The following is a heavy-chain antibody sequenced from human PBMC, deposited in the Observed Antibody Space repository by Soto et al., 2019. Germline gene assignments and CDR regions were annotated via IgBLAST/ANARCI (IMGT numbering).Heavy chain of an antibody. CDR3: IGSWSAETFDV. J-gene: IGHJ3*01. CDR2: IIPMLPVT. D-gene: IGHD2-2*01. CDR1: GATFNTYT. Sequence: QVHLIQSGAEVKKPGSSVKVSCKAAGATFNTYTLFWVRQAPGHGLEWMGRIIPMLPVTNSAQKFQGRLTLTAHKSTGTAFMELTSLTSDDTAVYCSIGSWSAETFDVWGQGTMVTVSS. V-gene: IGHV1-69*02.